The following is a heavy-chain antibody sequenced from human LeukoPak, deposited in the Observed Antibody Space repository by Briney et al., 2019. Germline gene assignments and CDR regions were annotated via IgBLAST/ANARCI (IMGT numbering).Heavy chain of an antibody. CDR3: ARESRVGSSWYDYYFDY. Sequence: GGSLRLSCAASGFTFSSYWMSWVRQAPGKGLEWVANIKQDGSEKYHVDSVKGRFTISRDNAKNSLYLQMNSLRAEDTAVYYCARESRVGSSWYDYYFDYWGQGTLVTVSS. V-gene: IGHV3-7*01. CDR1: GFTFSSYW. D-gene: IGHD6-13*01. CDR2: IKQDGSEK. J-gene: IGHJ4*02.